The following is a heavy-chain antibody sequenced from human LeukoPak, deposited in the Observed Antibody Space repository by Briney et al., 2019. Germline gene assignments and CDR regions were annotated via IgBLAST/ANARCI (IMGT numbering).Heavy chain of an antibody. Sequence: SETLSLTCTVSGGSISSYYWSWIRQHPGKGLEWIGYIYYSGSTYYNPSLKSRVTISVDPSKNQFSLKLSSVTAADTAVYYCARAWSGYYYFDYWGQGTLVTVSS. V-gene: IGHV4-59*06. J-gene: IGHJ4*02. CDR2: IYYSGST. CDR3: ARAWSGYYYFDY. CDR1: GGSISSYY. D-gene: IGHD3-3*01.